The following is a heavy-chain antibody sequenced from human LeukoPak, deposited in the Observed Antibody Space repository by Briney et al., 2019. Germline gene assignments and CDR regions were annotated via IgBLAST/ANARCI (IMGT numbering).Heavy chain of an antibody. V-gene: IGHV1-18*01. D-gene: IGHD5-18*01. J-gene: IGHJ4*02. CDR1: GYTFTSYG. Sequence: ASVKVSCKASGYTFTSYGISWVRQAPGQGLEWMGWISAYNGNTNYAQKLQGRITMTTDTSTSTAYMELRSLRSDDTAVYYCARDNCGYSYGRTYYWGQGTLVTVSS. CDR3: ARDNCGYSYGRTYY. CDR2: ISAYNGNT.